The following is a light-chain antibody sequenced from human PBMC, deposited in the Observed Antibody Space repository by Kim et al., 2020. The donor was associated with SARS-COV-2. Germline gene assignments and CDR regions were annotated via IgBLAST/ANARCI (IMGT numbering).Light chain of an antibody. CDR2: DAS. CDR1: QTISNN. Sequence: VSPVERATLSCRATQTISNNLAWYQQKPGRPPRLLIYDASTRATGIPAWFSGSGSGTEFTLTISSLQSEDFAVYYCQQYNSRPLTFGGGIKLDI. J-gene: IGKJ4*01. V-gene: IGKV3-15*01. CDR3: QQYNSRPLT.